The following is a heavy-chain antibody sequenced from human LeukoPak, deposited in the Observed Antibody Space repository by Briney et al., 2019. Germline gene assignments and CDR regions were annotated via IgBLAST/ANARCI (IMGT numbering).Heavy chain of an antibody. CDR2: IYYSGST. Sequence: PSETLSLTCTVSGGSISSYYWSWIRQPPGKGLEWIGYIYYSGSTNYNPSLKSRVTISVDTSKNQFSLKLSSVTAADMAVYYCARVRCTNGVCYSLGYYFDYWGQGTLVTVSS. CDR1: GGSISSYY. CDR3: ARVRCTNGVCYSLGYYFDY. V-gene: IGHV4-59*01. J-gene: IGHJ4*02. D-gene: IGHD2-8*01.